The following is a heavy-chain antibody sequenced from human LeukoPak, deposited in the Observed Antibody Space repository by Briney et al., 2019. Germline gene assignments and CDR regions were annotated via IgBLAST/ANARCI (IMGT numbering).Heavy chain of an antibody. V-gene: IGHV4-4*02. CDR1: GDSINSLDL. Sequence: SGTLSLTCTVSGDSINSLDLWSWVRQPPGKGLEWIGEMYLSGTTHSNPSVKSRVTISIDKSKNQFFLNLSSVTAADTAVYYCAGLVGRYRSGLYYYYFDYWGQGTLVTVSS. J-gene: IGHJ4*02. CDR2: MYLSGTT. D-gene: IGHD1-26*01. CDR3: AGLVGRYRSGLYYYYFDY.